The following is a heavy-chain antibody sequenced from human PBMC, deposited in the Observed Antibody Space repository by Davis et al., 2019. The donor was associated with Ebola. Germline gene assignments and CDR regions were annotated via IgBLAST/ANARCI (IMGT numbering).Heavy chain of an antibody. CDR3: ARLSGLFSSSSGALYFDL. CDR2: IYYNGRT. D-gene: IGHD6-6*01. Sequence: GSLRLSCSVSGGSINSGTYYWGWVRQPPGKGLEWIGSIYYNGRTYYTSSLEGRVTISLDTSKNQFSLNLRSVTAADTAVYFCARLSGLFSSSSGALYFDLWGRGTLVSVSS. CDR1: GGSINSGTYY. V-gene: IGHV4-39*07. J-gene: IGHJ2*01.